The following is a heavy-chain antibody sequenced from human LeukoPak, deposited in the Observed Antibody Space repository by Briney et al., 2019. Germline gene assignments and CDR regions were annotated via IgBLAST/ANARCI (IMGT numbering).Heavy chain of an antibody. D-gene: IGHD3-22*01. CDR1: GYTFTSYG. CDR2: ISAYNGNT. V-gene: IGHV1-18*01. Sequence: ASVKVSCKASGYTFTSYGISWVRQAPGQGLEWMGWISAYNGNTNYAQMLQGRVTMTTDTSTSTAYMELRSLRSDDTAMYYCARPYDSSGYFGFGDAFDIWGQGTMVTVSS. CDR3: ARPYDSSGYFGFGDAFDI. J-gene: IGHJ3*02.